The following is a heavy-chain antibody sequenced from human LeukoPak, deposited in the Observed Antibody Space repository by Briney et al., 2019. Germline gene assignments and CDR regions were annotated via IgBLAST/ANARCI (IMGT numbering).Heavy chain of an antibody. D-gene: IGHD6-13*01. Sequence: GGSLLLSCAASGFTFSSYSMNWVRQAPGKGLEWVSYISSSSSTIYYADSVKGRFTISRDNAKNLLYLQMNSLRAEDSAVYYCARLSSENSAGTEYYYMDVWGKGTTVTISS. J-gene: IGHJ6*03. CDR1: GFTFSSYS. CDR2: ISSSSSTI. CDR3: ARLSSENSAGTEYYYMDV. V-gene: IGHV3-48*01.